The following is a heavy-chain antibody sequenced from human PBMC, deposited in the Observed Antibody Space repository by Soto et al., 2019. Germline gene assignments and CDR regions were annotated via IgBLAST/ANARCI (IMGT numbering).Heavy chain of an antibody. D-gene: IGHD3-3*01. Sequence: GGSLRLSCAASRFTFSDYSMSWVRQAAGKGLEWVSYISGGGETIYYADSVRGRFTISRDNSKNTLYLQMNSLRAEDTAVYYCAKVEYRNRYYDFWSGYWNFDYWGQGTLVTVSS. CDR2: ISGGGETI. CDR1: RFTFSDYS. J-gene: IGHJ4*02. V-gene: IGHV3-48*01. CDR3: AKVEYRNRYYDFWSGYWNFDY.